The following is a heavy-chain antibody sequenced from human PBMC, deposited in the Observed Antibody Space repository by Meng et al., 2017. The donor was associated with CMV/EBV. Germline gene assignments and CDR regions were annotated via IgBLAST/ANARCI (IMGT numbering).Heavy chain of an antibody. CDR1: GFTFSSYE. Sequence: SCAASGFTFSSYEMNWVRQAPGKGLEWVSYISSSGSTIYYADSVKGRFTISRDNAKNSLYLQMNSLRAEDTAVYYCARGYCTNGVCYQRGGNDYWGQGTLVTVSS. D-gene: IGHD2-8*01. CDR2: ISSSGSTI. J-gene: IGHJ4*02. V-gene: IGHV3-48*03. CDR3: ARGYCTNGVCYQRGGNDY.